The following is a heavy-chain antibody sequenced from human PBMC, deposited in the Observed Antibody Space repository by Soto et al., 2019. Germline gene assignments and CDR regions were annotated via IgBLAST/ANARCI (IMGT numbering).Heavy chain of an antibody. J-gene: IGHJ5*02. D-gene: IGHD3-10*01. CDR3: ARINYGSGTSWFDP. CDR1: GFTFSDYY. V-gene: IGHV3-11*01. CDR2: ISISGNSM. Sequence: QVQLLESGGGLVKPGGSLRLSCAASGFTFSDYYMAWIRQAPGEGLEWISYISISGNSMYYADSVKGRFTISRDNARNSMYLQMNSLGAEDTAMYFCARINYGSGTSWFDPWGQGALVTVSS.